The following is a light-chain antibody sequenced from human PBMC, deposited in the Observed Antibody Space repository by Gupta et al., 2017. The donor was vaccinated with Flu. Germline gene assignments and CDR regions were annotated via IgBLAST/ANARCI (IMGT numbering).Light chain of an antibody. CDR3: RQRGEMPSYT. CDR1: RSCCARDDGIIY. CDR2: KVA. V-gene: IGKV2-40*01. J-gene: IGKJ2*01. Sequence: CRGSRSCCARDDGIIYLEWYLQKPRQAPQRLIYKVATRDAGVPHRLSGSGAGNDLTLNISRGEEDDVGSYYCRQRGEMPSYTFGQGTKVEIK.